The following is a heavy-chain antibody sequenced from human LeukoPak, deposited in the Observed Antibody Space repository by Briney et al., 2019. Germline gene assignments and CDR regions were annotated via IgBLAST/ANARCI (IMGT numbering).Heavy chain of an antibody. Sequence: ASVKVSCKAFGVTLIGYHMHWVRQAPGRRPEWMGWIDRISGASSPAQKFQVRVTMTRDTSMSTFYMDMSGLTSDDTAIYDCAISDYMWGFASWGVGTQGTVSS. CDR3: AISDYMWGFAS. CDR2: IDRISGAS. D-gene: IGHD3-16*01. J-gene: IGHJ4*02. V-gene: IGHV1-2*02. CDR1: GVTLIGYH.